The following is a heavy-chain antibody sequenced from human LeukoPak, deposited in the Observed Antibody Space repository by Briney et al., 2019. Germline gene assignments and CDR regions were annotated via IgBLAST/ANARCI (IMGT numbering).Heavy chain of an antibody. Sequence: PSETLSLTCTVSGGSISSSSYYWGWIRQPPGKGLEWIGSIYYSGSTYYNPSLKSRVTISVDTSKNRFSLKLSSVTAADTAVYYCARLESRRSFDPWGQGTLVTVSS. D-gene: IGHD3-3*01. CDR3: ARLESRRSFDP. CDR2: IYYSGST. J-gene: IGHJ5*02. V-gene: IGHV4-39*01. CDR1: GGSISSSSYY.